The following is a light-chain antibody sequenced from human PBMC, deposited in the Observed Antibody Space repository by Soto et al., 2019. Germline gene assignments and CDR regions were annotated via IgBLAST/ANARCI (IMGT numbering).Light chain of an antibody. CDR1: QSISSY. CDR2: AAS. CDR3: QQYKNWPPWT. V-gene: IGKV1-39*01. J-gene: IGKJ1*01. Sequence: EIGMTQSPSSLSASIGDRATLTCRASQSISSYLNWYQQKPGKAPTLLIYAASSLQSGVPSTFSGSGAGTAFSLTTSSIQPEDFAVYYCQQYKNWPPWTFGQGTKLDIK.